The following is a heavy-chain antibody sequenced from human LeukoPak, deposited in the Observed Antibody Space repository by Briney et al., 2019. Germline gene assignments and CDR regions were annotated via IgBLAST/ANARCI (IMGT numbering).Heavy chain of an antibody. D-gene: IGHD3-16*01. CDR3: ARHPWGGGIDP. J-gene: IGHJ5*02. Sequence: SETLSLTCTVTGVSISSSNSYWGWIRQPPGKGLEWIGSIYYSGNTYYNASLKSQVSISIDTSKNQFSLRLTSVTAADTAVYYCARHPWGGGIDPWGQGTLVTVSS. CDR2: IYYSGNT. V-gene: IGHV4-39*01. CDR1: GVSISSSNSY.